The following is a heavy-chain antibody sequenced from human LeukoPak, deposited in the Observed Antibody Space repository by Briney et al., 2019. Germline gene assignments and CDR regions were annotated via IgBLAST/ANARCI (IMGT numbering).Heavy chain of an antibody. D-gene: IGHD2-2*01. CDR3: ARDWQYQPLHH. V-gene: IGHV3-66*01. Sequence: GGSLRLSCAASGFTVSSNYMSWVRQAPGKGLEWVSVIYSGGSTYYADSVKGRFTISRDNSKNALYLQMNSLRAEGTAVYYCARDWQYQPLHHWGQGTLVTVSS. CDR1: GFTVSSNY. CDR2: IYSGGST. J-gene: IGHJ4*02.